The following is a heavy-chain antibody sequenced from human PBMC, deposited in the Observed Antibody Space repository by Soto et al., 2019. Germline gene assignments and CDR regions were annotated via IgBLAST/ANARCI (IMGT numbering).Heavy chain of an antibody. CDR3: ARAEGEWFGETGFDP. D-gene: IGHD3-10*01. Sequence: SETLSLTCTVSGGSISSGDYYWSWIRQPPGKGLEWIGYIYYSGSTYYNPSLKSRVTISVDTSKNQFSLKLSSVTAADTAVYYCARAEGEWFGETGFDPWGQGTLVTVSS. J-gene: IGHJ5*02. CDR2: IYYSGST. CDR1: GGSISSGDYY. V-gene: IGHV4-30-4*01.